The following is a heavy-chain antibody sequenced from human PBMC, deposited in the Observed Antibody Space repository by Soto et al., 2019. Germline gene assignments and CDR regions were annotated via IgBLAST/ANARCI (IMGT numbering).Heavy chain of an antibody. J-gene: IGHJ4*02. CDR3: AKALTVKTYYYDFSPINY. CDR1: GFTFSSYA. CDR2: ISGSGGST. D-gene: IGHD3-22*01. V-gene: IGHV3-23*01. Sequence: GGSLRLSCAASGFTFSSYAMSWVRQAPGKGLEWVSAISGSGGSTYYADSVKGRFTISRDNSKNTLYLQMNSLRAEDTAVYYCAKALTVKTYYYDFSPINYWGQGTLVTVSS.